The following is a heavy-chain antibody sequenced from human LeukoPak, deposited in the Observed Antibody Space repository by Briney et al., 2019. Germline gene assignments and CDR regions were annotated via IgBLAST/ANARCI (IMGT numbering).Heavy chain of an antibody. CDR2: IKRKTDGETT. CDR1: GLTFSNAW. V-gene: IGHV3-15*01. CDR3: ATASSGLFY. D-gene: IGHD3-16*01. Sequence: GGSLRLSCAASGLTFSNAWMSWVRQAPRAGGEWVGRIKRKTDGETTEYVAPVKGRFTISRDDSKNTLYLQMNSLKTEDTGVYYCATASSGLFYWGQGTLVTVSS. J-gene: IGHJ4*02.